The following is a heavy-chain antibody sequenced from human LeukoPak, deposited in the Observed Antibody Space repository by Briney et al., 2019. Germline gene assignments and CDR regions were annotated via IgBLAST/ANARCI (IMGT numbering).Heavy chain of an antibody. V-gene: IGHV4-34*01. CDR2: INHSGST. D-gene: IGHD3-16*01. Sequence: PSETLSLTCAVYGVSFRGYYWSWIRQPPGKGLEWIGEINHSGSTNYNPSLKSRVTIPVETSKNQFSLKLSSVTAADTAVYYCARHITFGEPTPDAFDIWGQGTMVTVSS. CDR3: ARHITFGEPTPDAFDI. J-gene: IGHJ3*02. CDR1: GVSFRGYY.